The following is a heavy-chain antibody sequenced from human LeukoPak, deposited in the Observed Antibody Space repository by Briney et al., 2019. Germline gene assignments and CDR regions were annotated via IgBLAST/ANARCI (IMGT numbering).Heavy chain of an antibody. CDR2: IYHSGST. CDR1: GDSISSSSSY. V-gene: IGHV4-39*01. D-gene: IGHD2-8*01. Sequence: SETLSLTCTVSGDSISSSSSYWGWIRQPPGKGPEWIGSIYHSGSTYYNPSLKSRVTISVDTSKNQFSLKLSSVTAADTALYYCARLNTNAYPYFFDYWGQGTLVTVSS. J-gene: IGHJ4*02. CDR3: ARLNTNAYPYFFDY.